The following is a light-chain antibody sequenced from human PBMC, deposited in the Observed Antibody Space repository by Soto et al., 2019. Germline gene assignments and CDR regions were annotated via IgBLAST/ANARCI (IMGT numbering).Light chain of an antibody. J-gene: IGLJ2*01. CDR1: SSDIGDYDY. Sequence: QSALTQPASVSGSPGQSITLSCTGTSSDIGDYDYVSWYQRHPGKAHKLIIYDVNNRPSGVSDRFSGSKSGNTASLTISGLQAEDEADYYCTSYSSGSTHVIFGGGTKLTVL. CDR2: DVN. V-gene: IGLV2-14*03. CDR3: TSYSSGSTHVI.